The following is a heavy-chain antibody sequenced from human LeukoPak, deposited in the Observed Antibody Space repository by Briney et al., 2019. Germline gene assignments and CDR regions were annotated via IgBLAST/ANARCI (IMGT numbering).Heavy chain of an antibody. CDR3: AREYIVVVTATLPYFDY. CDR1: GYTFTSYY. Sequence: ASVKVSCKASGYTFTSYYMHWVRQAPGQGLEWMGIINPSGGSTSYAQKFQGRVTMTRDMSTSTVYMELRSLRSEDTAVYYCAREYIVVVTATLPYFDYWGQGTLVTVSS. CDR2: INPSGGST. J-gene: IGHJ4*02. V-gene: IGHV1-46*01. D-gene: IGHD2-21*02.